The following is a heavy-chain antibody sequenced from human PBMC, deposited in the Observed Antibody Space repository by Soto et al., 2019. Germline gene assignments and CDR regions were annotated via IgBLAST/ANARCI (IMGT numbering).Heavy chain of an antibody. CDR2: IFASGNI. J-gene: IGHJ4*02. V-gene: IGHV4-59*11. CDR1: GGSITSHY. D-gene: IGHD2-2*01. CDR3: ARDCSKTSCPGFYFDY. Sequence: SETLSLTCTVSGGSITSHYWSLIRQPPGKGLEWIGYIFASGNINYNPSLKSRVNISGDTSKNQFSLKLRSVTAADTAVYYCARDCSKTSCPGFYFDYWSQGTLVTVS.